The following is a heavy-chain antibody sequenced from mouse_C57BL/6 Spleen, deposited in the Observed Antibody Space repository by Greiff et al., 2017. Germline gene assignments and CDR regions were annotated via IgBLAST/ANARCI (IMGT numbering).Heavy chain of an antibody. V-gene: IGHV5-4*01. CDR1: GFTFSSYA. Sequence: EVHLVESGGGLVKPGGSLKLSCAASGFTFSSYAMSWVRQTPEKRLEWVATISDGGSYTYYPDNVKGRFTISRDNAKNNLYLQMSHLKSEDTAMYYCARDEDYGNYYYAMDYWGQGTSVTVSS. J-gene: IGHJ4*01. CDR3: ARDEDYGNYYYAMDY. CDR2: ISDGGSYT. D-gene: IGHD2-1*01.